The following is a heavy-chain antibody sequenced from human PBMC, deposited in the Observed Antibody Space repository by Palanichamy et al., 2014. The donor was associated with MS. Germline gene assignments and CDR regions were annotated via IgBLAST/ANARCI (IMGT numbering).Heavy chain of an antibody. CDR3: ARAGRDYRLFDC. V-gene: IGHV3-72*01. J-gene: IGHJ4*02. D-gene: IGHD4-17*01. Sequence: NAEYMGSVKGRFTISRDGSENSLYLQMSSLKTEDTAVYYCARAGRDYRLFDCWGQGTLVTVSS.